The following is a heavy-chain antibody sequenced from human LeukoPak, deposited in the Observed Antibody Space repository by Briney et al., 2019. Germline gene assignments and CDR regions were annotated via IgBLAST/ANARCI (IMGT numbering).Heavy chain of an antibody. D-gene: IGHD3-22*01. CDR1: GGSISSYY. J-gene: IGHJ4*02. V-gene: IGHV4-59*12. Sequence: SETLSLTCTASGGSISSYYWSWIRQPPGKGLEWIGYIYYSGSTNYNPSLKSRVTISVDTSKNQFSPKWSSVTAADTAVYYCARGTYYYDSSGYYSATELDYWGQGTLVTVSS. CDR3: ARGTYYYDSSGYYSATELDY. CDR2: IYYSGST.